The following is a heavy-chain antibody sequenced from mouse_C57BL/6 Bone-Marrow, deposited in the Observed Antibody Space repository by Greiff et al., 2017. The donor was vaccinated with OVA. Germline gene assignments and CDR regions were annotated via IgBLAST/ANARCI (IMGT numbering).Heavy chain of an antibody. J-gene: IGHJ2*01. CDR3: ARGRELSDYFGY. CDR2: ISSGSSTI. D-gene: IGHD4-1*01. CDR1: GFTFSDYG. Sequence: EVKVVESGGGLVKPGGSLKLSCAASGFTFSDYGMHWVRQAPEKGLEWVAYISSGSSTIYYADTVKGRFTISRDNAKNTLFLQMTSLRSEDTAMYYCARGRELSDYFGYWGKGTTLTVAS. V-gene: IGHV5-17*01.